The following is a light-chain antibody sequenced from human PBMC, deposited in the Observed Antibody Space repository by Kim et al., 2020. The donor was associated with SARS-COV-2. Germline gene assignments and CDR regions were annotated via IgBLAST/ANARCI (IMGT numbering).Light chain of an antibody. Sequence: DIPMTQSPSSLSASVGDRVSITCRASQSIGNYLNWYQQKPGKAPKLLIYAASSLQSGVPSRFSGSGSGTDFTLTISSLQPEDFAAYYCKQTYSMWTFVQGTKVDIK. V-gene: IGKV1-39*01. CDR2: AAS. CDR3: KQTYSMWT. J-gene: IGKJ1*01. CDR1: QSIGNY.